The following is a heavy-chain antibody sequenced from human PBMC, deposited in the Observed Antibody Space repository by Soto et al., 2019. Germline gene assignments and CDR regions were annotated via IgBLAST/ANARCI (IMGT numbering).Heavy chain of an antibody. V-gene: IGHV4-39*01. CDR1: GGSISSSSYY. D-gene: IGHD6-13*01. CDR2: IYYNGST. Sequence: SETLSLTCTVSGGSISSSSYYWGWIRQPPGKGLEWIGSIYYNGSTYYNPSLKSRVTISVDTSKNQFSLKLSSVTAADTAVYYCARGYSSSWSNRIFDYWGQGTLVTVSS. J-gene: IGHJ4*02. CDR3: ARGYSSSWSNRIFDY.